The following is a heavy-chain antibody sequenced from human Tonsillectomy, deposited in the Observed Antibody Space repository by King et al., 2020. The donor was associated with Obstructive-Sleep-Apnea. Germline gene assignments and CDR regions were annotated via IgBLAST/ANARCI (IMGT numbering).Heavy chain of an antibody. J-gene: IGHJ4*02. Sequence: VQLVESGGGVVQPGRSLRLSCAASGFTFSSYGMHWVRQAPGKGLEWVAVIWYDGSNKYYADSVKGRLTISRDNSKNTLYLQINSLRTEDTAVYYCARNYYDSSGYYWVDYWGQGTLVTVSS. D-gene: IGHD3-22*01. CDR1: GFTFSSYG. CDR2: IWYDGSNK. CDR3: ARNYYDSSGYYWVDY. V-gene: IGHV3-33*01.